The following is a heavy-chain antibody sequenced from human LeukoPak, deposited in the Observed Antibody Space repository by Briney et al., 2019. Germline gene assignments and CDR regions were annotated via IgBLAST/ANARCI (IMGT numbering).Heavy chain of an antibody. Sequence: GRSLRLSCAASGFTFDDYAMHWVRQAPGKGLEWVSGISWNSGSIGYADSAKGRFTISRDNAKNSLYLQMNSLRAEDTALYYCAKDISGYSSRGLDYWGQGTLVTVSS. J-gene: IGHJ4*02. CDR1: GFTFDDYA. CDR3: AKDISGYSSRGLDY. V-gene: IGHV3-9*01. D-gene: IGHD6-13*01. CDR2: ISWNSGSI.